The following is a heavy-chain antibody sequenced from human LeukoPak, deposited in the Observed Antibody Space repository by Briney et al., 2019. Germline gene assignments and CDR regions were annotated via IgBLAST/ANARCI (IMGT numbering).Heavy chain of an antibody. J-gene: IGHJ5*02. Sequence: ASVKVSCKASGYTFTSYGISWVRQAPGQGLEWMGWISAYNGNTNYAQKLQGRVTTTTDTSTSTAYRELRSLRSDDTAVYYCARYSGYSVQNWFDPWGQGTLVTVSS. CDR3: ARYSGYSVQNWFDP. CDR2: ISAYNGNT. D-gene: IGHD5/OR15-5a*01. CDR1: GYTFTSYG. V-gene: IGHV1-18*01.